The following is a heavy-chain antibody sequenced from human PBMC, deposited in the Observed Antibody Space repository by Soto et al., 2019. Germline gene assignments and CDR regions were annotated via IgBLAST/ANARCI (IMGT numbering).Heavy chain of an antibody. CDR2: IYYSGST. J-gene: IGHJ5*02. CDR3: PRRSEYSGYDLRWFGP. V-gene: IGHV4-59*01. CDR1: GGSISSYY. Sequence: SETLSLTCTVAGGSISSYYWSWLRPPPGKGLEWIGYIYYSGSTNYNPSLKSRVTISVDTSKNQFSLKLSSVTAADTAVYYCPRRSEYSGYDLRWFGPWGQGALVTVSS. D-gene: IGHD5-12*01.